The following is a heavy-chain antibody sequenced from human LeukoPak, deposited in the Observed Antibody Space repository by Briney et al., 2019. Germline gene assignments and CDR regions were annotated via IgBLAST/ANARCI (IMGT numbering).Heavy chain of an antibody. Sequence: SVKVSCKASGGTFSSYAISWVRQAPGQGLEWMGGMIPIFGTANYAQKFQGRVTITADESTSTAYMELSSLRSEDTAVYYCARAPHGAYDSSGYHFDYWGQGTLVTVSS. CDR1: GGTFSSYA. J-gene: IGHJ4*02. D-gene: IGHD3-22*01. CDR3: ARAPHGAYDSSGYHFDY. V-gene: IGHV1-69*13. CDR2: MIPIFGTA.